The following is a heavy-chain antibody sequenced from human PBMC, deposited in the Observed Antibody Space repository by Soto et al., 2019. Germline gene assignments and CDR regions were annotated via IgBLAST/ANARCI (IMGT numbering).Heavy chain of an antibody. D-gene: IGHD2-21*01. V-gene: IGHV3-49*04. J-gene: IGHJ4*02. CDR3: TRVPISKGLFDX. Sequence: PGGSLRLSFTASGFTFGDYAMSWVRQAPGKGLEGVFFIRSKAQGGTAQYAASVKGRFIILRDDSKSIAYLQMNSLKTEDAAVYYCTRVPISKGLFDXWGQGTLVTVSX. CDR1: GFTFGDYA. CDR2: IRSKAQGGTA.